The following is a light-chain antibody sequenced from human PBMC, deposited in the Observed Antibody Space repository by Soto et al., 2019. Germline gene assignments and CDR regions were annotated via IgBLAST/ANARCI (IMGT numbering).Light chain of an antibody. Sequence: DIQMTQSPTSLSASVGDRVTITCRASQDIRNFVAWYQQKPGKAPKLLIYAASTLQSGVPSRFSGSGSGTDFTLTINSLQPEDVATYSCQKYSSVPVFGPGTKVGIK. V-gene: IGKV1-27*01. J-gene: IGKJ3*01. CDR3: QKYSSVPV. CDR1: QDIRNF. CDR2: AAS.